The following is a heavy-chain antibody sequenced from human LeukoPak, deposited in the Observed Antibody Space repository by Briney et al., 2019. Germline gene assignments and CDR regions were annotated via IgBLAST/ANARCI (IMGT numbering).Heavy chain of an antibody. D-gene: IGHD1-26*01. V-gene: IGHV1-2*02. CDR3: ARFFLIGSQDNDP. J-gene: IGHJ5*02. CDR1: GYTFADYY. CDR2: INPKDGGT. Sequence: ASVKVSCKASGYTFADYYIHWVRQAPGQGLEWMGFINPKDGGTKYAQKFQGRVTMTRDTSISTAYVELSGLTSDDTAMYYCARFFLIGSQDNDPWGQGPLVTVSS.